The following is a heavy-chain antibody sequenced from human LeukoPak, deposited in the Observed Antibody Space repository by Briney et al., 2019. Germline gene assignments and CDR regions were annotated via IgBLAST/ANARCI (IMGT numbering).Heavy chain of an antibody. CDR1: GYSFTSYW. Sequence: GESLKISCKGSGYSFTSYWIGWVRQMPGKGLEWMGIIYPGDSDTRYSPSFQGQVTISADKSISTAYLQWSSLKASDTAMYYCARPSGGYYYDSRGPYRALGAFDIWGQGTMVTVSS. D-gene: IGHD3-22*01. V-gene: IGHV5-51*03. CDR2: IYPGDSDT. J-gene: IGHJ3*02. CDR3: ARPSGGYYYDSRGPYRALGAFDI.